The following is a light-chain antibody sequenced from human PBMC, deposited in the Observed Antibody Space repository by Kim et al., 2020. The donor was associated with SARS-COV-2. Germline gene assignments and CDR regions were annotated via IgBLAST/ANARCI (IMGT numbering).Light chain of an antibody. J-gene: IGKJ4*01. CDR3: QQYLSWPLT. Sequence: EIVMTQSPGTLSVSPGERVTLSCRASEGVGSLAWYQQKPGQAPRLLIYDAATRATGIPARFSGSGSGREFILSISSLQSEDFAVYYCQQYLSWPLTFGGRTKVDIK. V-gene: IGKV3-15*01. CDR2: DAA. CDR1: EGVGS.